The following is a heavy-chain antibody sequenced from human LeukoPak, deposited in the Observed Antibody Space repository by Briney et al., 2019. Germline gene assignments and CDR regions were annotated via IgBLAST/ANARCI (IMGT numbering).Heavy chain of an antibody. CDR3: ARKATNDRYYPFDF. CDR1: GGSISGYY. CDR2: IHYTRST. D-gene: IGHD3-10*01. V-gene: IGHV4-59*08. Sequence: SETLSLTCTVSGGSISGYYWSWIRQPPGKGLEWIGYIHYTRSTNYNPSLKSRVTISLDTSRTQFSLRLTSVTAADTAVYYCARKATNDRYYPFDFWGQGTLVTVSS. J-gene: IGHJ4*02.